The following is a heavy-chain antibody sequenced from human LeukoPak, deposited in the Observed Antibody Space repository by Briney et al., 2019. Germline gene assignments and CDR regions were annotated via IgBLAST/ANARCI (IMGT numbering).Heavy chain of an antibody. CDR1: GFTVSSNY. V-gene: IGHV3-66*01. J-gene: IGHJ4*02. D-gene: IGHD1-26*01. CDR2: IYSSGST. CDR3: AREPNYSGSIDY. Sequence: GSLRLSCAASGFTVSSNYMSWGRQAPGKGLEWVSVIYSSGSTYYADSVKGRFTISRDNSKNSLYLQMNSLRTEDTAVYYCAREPNYSGSIDYWGQGTLVTVSS.